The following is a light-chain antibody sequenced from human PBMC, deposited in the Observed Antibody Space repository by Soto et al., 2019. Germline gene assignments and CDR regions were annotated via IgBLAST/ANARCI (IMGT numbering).Light chain of an antibody. J-gene: IGKJ4*01. CDR2: DAS. V-gene: IGKV3-11*01. CDR3: QQRNDWPLT. CDR1: QSVSSTY. Sequence: ETVLTQSPGTLSLSPGERAILSCRASQSVSSTYLAWYQQKPGQAPRLLINDASNRATGIPARFGGSGSGTDFTLTISSLEPEDFAVYYCQQRNDWPLTFGGGTKV.